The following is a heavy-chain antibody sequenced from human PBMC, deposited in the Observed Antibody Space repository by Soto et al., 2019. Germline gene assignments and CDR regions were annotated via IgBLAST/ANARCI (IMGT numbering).Heavy chain of an antibody. Sequence: EVHLLESGGDLVQPGGSLRLSCAASGFNVSGSAMSWVRQAPGKGLEWVAAISGSGTSAWYADSVKGRFTIARDCSKDALCLQMNSLRVEDTATYYCATDHNYSFDSWGQGTLVIVSS. CDR1: GFNVSGSA. CDR2: ISGSGTSA. V-gene: IGHV3-23*01. D-gene: IGHD1-1*01. J-gene: IGHJ4*02. CDR3: ATDHNYSFDS.